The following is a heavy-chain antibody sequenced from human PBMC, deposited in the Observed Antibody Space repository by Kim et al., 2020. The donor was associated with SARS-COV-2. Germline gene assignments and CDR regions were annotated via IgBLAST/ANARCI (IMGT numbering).Heavy chain of an antibody. D-gene: IGHD2-2*01. J-gene: IGHJ4*02. CDR3: AKEGYYAPYFDY. Sequence: YYADSVKGRFTISRDNSKNTLYLQMNSLRADDTAVYYCAKEGYYAPYFDYWGQGTLVTVSS. V-gene: IGHV3-30*02.